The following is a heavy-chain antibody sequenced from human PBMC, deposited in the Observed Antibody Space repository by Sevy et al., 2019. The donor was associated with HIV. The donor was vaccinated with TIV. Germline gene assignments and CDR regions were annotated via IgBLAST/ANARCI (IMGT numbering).Heavy chain of an antibody. CDR2: INTDGSVT. CDR1: EFTFSTYW. Sequence: GGSLRLSCTSPEFTFSTYWMHWVQQVPGKGLVWVSHINTDGSVTHYADSVKGRFTIYRDNVKSTVYLQMNSLRVEDTAVYYCARALGNWGGLWGRGPLVTVSS. D-gene: IGHD7-27*01. CDR3: ARALGNWGGL. V-gene: IGHV3-74*01. J-gene: IGHJ4*02.